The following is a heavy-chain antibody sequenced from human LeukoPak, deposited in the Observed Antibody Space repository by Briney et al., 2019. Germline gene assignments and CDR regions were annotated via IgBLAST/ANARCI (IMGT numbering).Heavy chain of an antibody. D-gene: IGHD2-21*01. J-gene: IGHJ4*02. CDR1: GDSISSGTYY. Sequence: PSQTLSLTCTVSGDSISSGTYYWSWIRQPPGKGLEWIGSIYYSGSTYYNPSLKSRVTISVDTSKNQFSLKLSSVTAADTAVYYCARVFPMTFDYWGQGTLVTVSS. V-gene: IGHV4-39*07. CDR2: IYYSGST. CDR3: ARVFPMTFDY.